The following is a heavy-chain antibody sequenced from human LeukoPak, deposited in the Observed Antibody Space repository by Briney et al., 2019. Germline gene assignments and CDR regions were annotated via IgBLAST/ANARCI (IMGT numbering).Heavy chain of an antibody. J-gene: IGHJ6*02. CDR1: GGSISSYY. CDR2: IYYSGNT. Sequence: PSETLSLTCTVSGGSISSYYWSWIRQPPGKGLEWIGYIYYSGNTNYNPSLKSRVTISVDTSKNQFSLKLTSVTAADTAVYYCARDRGPAIAAAGGYYYDDMDVWGQGTTVTVS. V-gene: IGHV4-59*01. D-gene: IGHD6-13*01. CDR3: ARDRGPAIAAAGGYYYDDMDV.